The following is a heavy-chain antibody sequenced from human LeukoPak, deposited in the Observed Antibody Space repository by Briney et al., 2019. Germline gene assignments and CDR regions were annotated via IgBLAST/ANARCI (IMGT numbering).Heavy chain of an antibody. CDR1: GYTFTAYY. CDR3: ARDPDYGTKRFDF. Sequence: GASVKVSCKSSGYTFTAYYLHWVRQAPGQGLEWVGWINPNSGGTTYAQNFQGRVTMTRDTSISTAYMELSRLRSDDTAVYYCARDPDYGTKRFDFRGQGAMVTVSS. V-gene: IGHV1-2*02. D-gene: IGHD4-17*01. CDR2: INPNSGGT. J-gene: IGHJ4*02.